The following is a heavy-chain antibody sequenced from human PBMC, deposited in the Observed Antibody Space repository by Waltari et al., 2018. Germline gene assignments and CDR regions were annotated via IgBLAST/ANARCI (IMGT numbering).Heavy chain of an antibody. V-gene: IGHV3-7*01. D-gene: IGHD6-13*01. Sequence: EVQLVESGGGLVPPGGSLRLSCAASGFTFSRYWMSWVRKAPGKGLEWVANIKQDGSEKYYVDSVKGRFTISRDNAKNSLYLQMNSLRAEDTAVYYCARGGAAAGKDFYYYYGMDVWGQGTTVTVSS. CDR3: ARGGAAAGKDFYYYYGMDV. CDR2: IKQDGSEK. J-gene: IGHJ6*02. CDR1: GFTFSRYW.